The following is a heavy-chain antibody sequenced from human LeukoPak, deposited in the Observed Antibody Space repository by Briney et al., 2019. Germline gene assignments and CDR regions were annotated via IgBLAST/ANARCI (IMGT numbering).Heavy chain of an antibody. CDR3: ARGQSSSSDFRFDY. Sequence: SQTLSLTCALSGDSVSSNIAAWNWIRQSPSRGLEWLGRTYYRSKWSNDYAVSVKSRISINPDTSKNQFSLQLNSVTPEDTAVYYCARGQSSSSDFRFDYWGQGTLVTVSS. CDR1: GDSVSSNIAA. CDR2: TYYRSKWSN. J-gene: IGHJ4*02. D-gene: IGHD6-6*01. V-gene: IGHV6-1*01.